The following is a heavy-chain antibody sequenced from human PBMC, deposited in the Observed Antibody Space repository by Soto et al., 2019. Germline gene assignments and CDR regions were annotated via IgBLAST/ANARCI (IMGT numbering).Heavy chain of an antibody. CDR2: ISTYNGNT. CDR3: ARGLGTNGLDV. J-gene: IGHJ6*02. CDR1: GYKFTTYG. D-gene: IGHD7-27*01. Sequence: QVQLLQSGAEVKKPGASVKVSCKASGYKFTTYGITWVRQAPGQALEWLGGISTYNGNTDYAQNPQDRVTMTTETATSTAYLEVRSLTSDDTAVYFCARGLGTNGLDVLGQGTTVTVSS. V-gene: IGHV1-18*04.